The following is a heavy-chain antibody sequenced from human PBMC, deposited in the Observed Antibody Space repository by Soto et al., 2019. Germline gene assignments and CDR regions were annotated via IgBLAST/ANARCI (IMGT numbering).Heavy chain of an antibody. Sequence: EVQLVESGGGLVQPGGSLRLSCAASGFTFSSYCMSWVRQAPGKGLEWVANIKEDGSEMYYVDSVKGRFTISRDNAKNSLYLQMNSLRAEDTAVYYCATEVWVYYDFWSGYSDYWGQGTLVTVSS. CDR1: GFTFSSYC. CDR3: ATEVWVYYDFWSGYSDY. D-gene: IGHD3-3*01. V-gene: IGHV3-7*01. J-gene: IGHJ4*02. CDR2: IKEDGSEM.